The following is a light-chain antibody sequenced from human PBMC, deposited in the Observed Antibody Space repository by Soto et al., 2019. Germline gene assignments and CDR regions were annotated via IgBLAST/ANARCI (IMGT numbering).Light chain of an antibody. V-gene: IGKV3-11*01. CDR3: HQRSTWPFT. J-gene: IGKJ3*01. CDR2: DAS. CDR1: TGICRE. Sequence: EIGLTNASCSLSLSPRERAHLSTRADTGICRELARYQQKPDQAPRLPIYDASYRATGIPARFSGSGSGTDFTLTISSLEPEDFAVYYCHQRSTWPFTFGPGTKVDIK.